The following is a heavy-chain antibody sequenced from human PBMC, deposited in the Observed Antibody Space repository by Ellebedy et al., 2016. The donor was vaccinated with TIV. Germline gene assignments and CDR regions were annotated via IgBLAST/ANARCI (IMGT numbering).Heavy chain of an antibody. D-gene: IGHD6-19*01. Sequence: MPSETLSLTCTVSGGSISSRSYYWGWIRQSPGKGLEWIGEITHRGSTNYNPPLKSRVTISPDTSENQFSLELRSVTAADTAVYFCARGVSSVFDYWGQGILVTVSS. CDR2: ITHRGST. CDR1: GGSISSRSYY. J-gene: IGHJ4*02. CDR3: ARGVSSVFDY. V-gene: IGHV4-39*01.